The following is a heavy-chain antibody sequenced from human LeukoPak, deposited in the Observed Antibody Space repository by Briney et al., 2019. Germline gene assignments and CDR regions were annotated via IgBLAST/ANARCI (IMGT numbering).Heavy chain of an antibody. CDR3: ARHSMGYYDILTGYPPGYFDY. V-gene: IGHV4-34*01. J-gene: IGHJ4*02. Sequence: SETLSLTCAVYGGSFSGYYWSRIRQPPGKGLEWIGEINHSGSTNYNPSLKSRVTISVDTSKNQFSLKLSSVTAADTAVYYCARHSMGYYDILTGYPPGYFDYWGQGTLVTVSS. D-gene: IGHD3-9*01. CDR1: GGSFSGYY. CDR2: INHSGST.